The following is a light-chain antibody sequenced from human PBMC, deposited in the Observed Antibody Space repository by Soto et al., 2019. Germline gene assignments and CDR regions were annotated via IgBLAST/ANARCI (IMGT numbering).Light chain of an antibody. CDR2: SAS. J-gene: IGKJ4*01. Sequence: DIHMTQSPSSLSASVGGRVTITCRASQDINNFLAWFQQKPGKAPKPLIYSASSLQDGVPSRFSGSGSGTHFTLTISSLQPEDFATYFCLQYDRFPATFGGGTRVDIE. CDR1: QDINNF. V-gene: IGKV1-16*01. CDR3: LQYDRFPAT.